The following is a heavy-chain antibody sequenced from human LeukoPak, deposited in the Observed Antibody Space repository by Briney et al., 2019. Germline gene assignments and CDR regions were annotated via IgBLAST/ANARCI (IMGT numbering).Heavy chain of an antibody. CDR3: ARQHSLVDP. CDR2: INHSGST. J-gene: IGHJ5*02. D-gene: IGHD3-3*02. CDR1: GGSFSGYY. Sequence: PSETLSLTXAVYGGSFSGYYWSWIRQPPGKGLEWIGEINHSGSTNYNPSLKSRVTISVDTSKNQFSLKLSSVTAADTAVYYCARQHSLVDPWGQGTLVTVSS. V-gene: IGHV4-34*01.